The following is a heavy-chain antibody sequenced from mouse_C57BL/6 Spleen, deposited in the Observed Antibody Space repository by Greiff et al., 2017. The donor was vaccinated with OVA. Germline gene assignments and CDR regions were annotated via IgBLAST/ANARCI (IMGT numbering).Heavy chain of an antibody. CDR2: IDPETGGT. CDR3: TRSLYGSSWYFDV. D-gene: IGHD1-1*01. Sequence: VQRVESGAELVRPGASVTLSCKASGYTFTDYEMHWVKQTPVHGLEWIGAIDPETGGTAYNQKFKGKAILTADKSSSTAYMELRSLTSEDSAVYYCTRSLYGSSWYFDVWGTGTTVTVSS. J-gene: IGHJ1*03. V-gene: IGHV1-15*01. CDR1: GYTFTDYE.